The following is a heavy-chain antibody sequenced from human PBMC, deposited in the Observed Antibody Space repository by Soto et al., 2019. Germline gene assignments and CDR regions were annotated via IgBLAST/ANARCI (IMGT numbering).Heavy chain of an antibody. CDR3: ARSRRYFDWLPATCDY. D-gene: IGHD3-9*01. CDR2: INHSGST. Sequence: PSETLSLTCAVYGGSFSGYYWSWIRQPPGKGLEWIGEINHSGSTNYNPSLKSRVTISVDTSKNQFSLKLSSVTAADTAVYYCARSRRYFDWLPATCDYWAQGTLVTVSS. J-gene: IGHJ4*02. V-gene: IGHV4-34*01. CDR1: GGSFSGYY.